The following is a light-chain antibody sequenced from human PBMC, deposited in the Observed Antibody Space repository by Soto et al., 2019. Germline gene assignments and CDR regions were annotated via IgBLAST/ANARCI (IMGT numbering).Light chain of an antibody. V-gene: IGLV1-44*01. Sequence: QSVLTQPPSASGTPGQRVSITCSGSSSNIGSNIVNWYQQLPGRAPKLLIYRTNQRPSGVPDRFSASKSGTSASLAISGLQSEDEADYYCAVWDVSLTAWVFGGGTKLTVL. CDR2: RTN. CDR3: AVWDVSLTAWV. CDR1: SSNIGSNI. J-gene: IGLJ3*02.